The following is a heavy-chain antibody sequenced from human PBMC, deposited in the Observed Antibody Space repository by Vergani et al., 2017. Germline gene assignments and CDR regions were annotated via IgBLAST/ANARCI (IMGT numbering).Heavy chain of an antibody. Sequence: QVQLQQWGAGLLKPSEPLSLTCAVYGGSFSGYYWSWIRHPPGTGLEWIGEINHSGRNNYNPSLKSRMTISVDTSKNQFSLKLSAVTAADTAVYYCARGPLMMNYYYYYYMDVWGKGTTVTVSS. V-gene: IGHV4-34*01. D-gene: IGHD2-8*01. CDR1: GGSFSGYY. J-gene: IGHJ6*03. CDR2: INHSGRN. CDR3: ARGPLMMNYYYYYYMDV.